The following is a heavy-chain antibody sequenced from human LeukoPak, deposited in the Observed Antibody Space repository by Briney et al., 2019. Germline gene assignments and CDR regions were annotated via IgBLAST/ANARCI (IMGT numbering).Heavy chain of an antibody. CDR1: GGSISGYY. J-gene: IGHJ4*02. V-gene: IGHV4-4*07. CDR2: MTTTGST. Sequence: SETLSLTGTVSGGSISGYYWSWIRQPAGKGLEWIGRMTTTGSTHYNPSLRSRISMSLDTSTNQFSLRLKSVTAADTAVYYCARDESITWDPPFDYWGQGTLVTVSS. CDR3: ARDESITWDPPFDY. D-gene: IGHD6-6*01.